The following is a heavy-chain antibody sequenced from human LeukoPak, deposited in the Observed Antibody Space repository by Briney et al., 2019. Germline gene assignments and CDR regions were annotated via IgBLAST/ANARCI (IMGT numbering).Heavy chain of an antibody. Sequence: SETLSLTYTVSGGSISSYYWSWIRQPPGKGLEWIGYIYYSGSTNYNPSLKSRVTISVDTSKNQFSLKLSSVTAADTAVYYCARVPPYCSGGSCYSGEGYFDYWGQGTLVTVSS. D-gene: IGHD2-15*01. CDR2: IYYSGST. CDR3: ARVPPYCSGGSCYSGEGYFDY. CDR1: GGSISSYY. V-gene: IGHV4-59*08. J-gene: IGHJ4*02.